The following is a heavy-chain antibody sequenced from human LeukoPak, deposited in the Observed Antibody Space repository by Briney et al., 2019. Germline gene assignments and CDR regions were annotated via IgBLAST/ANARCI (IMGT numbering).Heavy chain of an antibody. CDR3: ARYGGTSWY. J-gene: IGHJ4*02. V-gene: IGHV3-23*01. CDR2: ISGREGST. Sequence: GGSLRLSCAASVFTFSSYAMSWVRQAPGIGLNCVSAISGREGSTYDAVSVKGRLTISRDNCKNTLYLQMNSLRAEDTAVYYCARYGGTSWYWGQGTLVTVSS. CDR1: VFTFSSYA. D-gene: IGHD1-1*01.